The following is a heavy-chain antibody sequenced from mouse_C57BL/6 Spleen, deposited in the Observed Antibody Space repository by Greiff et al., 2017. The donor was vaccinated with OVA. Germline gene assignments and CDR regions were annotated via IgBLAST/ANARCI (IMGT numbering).Heavy chain of an antibody. CDR2: ISSGSSTI. CDR1: GFTFSDYG. J-gene: IGHJ2*01. V-gene: IGHV5-17*01. Sequence: EVQLVESGGGLVKPGGSLKLSCAASGFTFSDYGMHWVRQAPEQGLEWVAYISSGSSTIYYADTVKGRFTISRDKAKNTLFLQMTSLRSEDAAMYYCARRYYGDFDYWGQGTTLTVSS. CDR3: ARRYYGDFDY. D-gene: IGHD1-1*01.